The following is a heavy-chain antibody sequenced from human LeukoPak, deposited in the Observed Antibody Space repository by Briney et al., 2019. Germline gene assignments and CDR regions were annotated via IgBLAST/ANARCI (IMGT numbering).Heavy chain of an antibody. CDR1: GGSISSYY. CDR2: IYYSGST. V-gene: IGHV4-59*01. Sequence: SETLSLTCTVSGGSISSYYWSWIRQPPGKGLEWIGYIYYSGSTNYNPSLKSRVTISVDTSKNQFSLKLSSVTAADTAVYYCARLRGYSGYDNYYYYYGMDVWGQGTTVTVSS. D-gene: IGHD5-12*01. CDR3: ARLRGYSGYDNYYYYYGMDV. J-gene: IGHJ6*02.